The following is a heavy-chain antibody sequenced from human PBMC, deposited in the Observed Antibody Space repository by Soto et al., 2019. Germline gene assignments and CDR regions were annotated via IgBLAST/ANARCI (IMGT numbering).Heavy chain of an antibody. D-gene: IGHD1-20*01. CDR2: IYPGDSDT. Sequence: ISVERSGYKFTTYWDAWVHQMPGKGLEWMGIIYPGDSDTRYSPSFQGQVTIAADESISTAYLQWSSLKASDTAMYYCARTGISGPPLQWVVDRWGHGTLVTV. CDR1: GYKFTTYW. CDR3: ARTGISGPPLQWVVDR. V-gene: IGHV5-51*07. J-gene: IGHJ2*01.